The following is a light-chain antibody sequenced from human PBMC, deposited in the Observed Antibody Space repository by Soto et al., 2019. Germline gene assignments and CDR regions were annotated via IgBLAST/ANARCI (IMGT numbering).Light chain of an antibody. Sequence: VVTQPPSASGTPGQRVTLTCSGSSSNIESNYVYWYQQVPGTAPRLLIYRNDQRPSGVPDRFSGSKSGASASLTISALRSEDEADYYCTVWDDSLRGRLFGGGTKVTVL. J-gene: IGLJ2*01. CDR3: TVWDDSLRGRL. CDR1: SSNIESNY. CDR2: RND. V-gene: IGLV1-47*01.